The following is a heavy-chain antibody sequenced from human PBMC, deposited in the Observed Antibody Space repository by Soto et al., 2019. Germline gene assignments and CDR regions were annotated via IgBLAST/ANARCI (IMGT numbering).Heavy chain of an antibody. J-gene: IGHJ3*02. CDR1: GFTVTTNY. V-gene: IGHV3-66*01. CDR2: VYSGGST. D-gene: IGHD3-10*01. Sequence: EVQLVESGGGLVQPGGSLRLSCAASGFTVTTNYMSWVRQPPGKGLEWVSVVYSGGSTYYADYVKCRFTVSRDNSKNPLYLQMNSLRAEDTAVYYCARDFSGKNDAFDIWGQGTVVTVSS. CDR3: ARDFSGKNDAFDI.